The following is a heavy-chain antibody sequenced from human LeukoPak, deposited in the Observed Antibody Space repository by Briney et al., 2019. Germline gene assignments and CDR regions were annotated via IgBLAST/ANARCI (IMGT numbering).Heavy chain of an antibody. Sequence: GGSLRLSCAAYRFNISIAWMRWVRQARGKGREGGGHIKSKGDGTTRDYAAPVKDRFIISRDDSKNMLYLQMNSLKTEDTAIYYCAAVGEWLSNAFNLWGQGTMVTVSA. J-gene: IGHJ3*01. CDR3: AAVGEWLSNAFNL. V-gene: IGHV3-15*01. CDR1: RFNISIAW. CDR2: IKSKGDGTTR. D-gene: IGHD3-22*01.